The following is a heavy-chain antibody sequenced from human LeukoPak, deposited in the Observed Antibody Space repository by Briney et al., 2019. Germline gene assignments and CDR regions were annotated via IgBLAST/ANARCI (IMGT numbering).Heavy chain of an antibody. CDR1: GFTFSNAW. CDR2: IKSKADGGTT. V-gene: IGHV3-15*01. D-gene: IGHD5-18*01. CDR3: TKYSYAY. J-gene: IGHJ4*02. Sequence: PGGSLRLSCAASGFTFSNAWISWVRQAPGKGLEGVGRIKSKADGGTTDYAAPVKGRFTISRDDSKNTLYLQMNSLKSEDTAVYYCTKYSYAYWGQGTLITVSS.